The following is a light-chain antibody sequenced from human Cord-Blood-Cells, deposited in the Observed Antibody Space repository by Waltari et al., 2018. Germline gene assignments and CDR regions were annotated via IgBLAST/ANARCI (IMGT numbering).Light chain of an antibody. V-gene: IGLV2-23*03. CDR3: CSYAGSSTFVV. CDR2: EGS. CDR1: SSDVGSYNL. J-gene: IGLJ2*01. Sequence: QSALTQPASVSGSPGQSITISCPGTSSDVGSYNLFSWYQQPPGKAPKLMIYEGSKRPSGVSNRFSGSKSGNTASLTISGLQAEDEADYYCCSYAGSSTFVVFGGGTKLTVL.